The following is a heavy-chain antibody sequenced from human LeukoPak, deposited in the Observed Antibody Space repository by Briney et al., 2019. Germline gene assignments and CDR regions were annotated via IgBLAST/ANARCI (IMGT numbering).Heavy chain of an antibody. D-gene: IGHD6-13*01. CDR3: AKRFQGFGYNSNWPEDQYFDY. V-gene: IGHV3-23*01. J-gene: IGHJ4*02. CDR2: ISGSGGST. Sequence: GGSLRLSCAASGFTFRSYAMSWVRQAPGKGLEWVSAISGSGGSTYYADSVKGRFTISRDNSKSTLYLQMNSLRAEDTAVYYCAKRFQGFGYNSNWPEDQYFDYWGQGILVTVSS. CDR1: GFTFRSYA.